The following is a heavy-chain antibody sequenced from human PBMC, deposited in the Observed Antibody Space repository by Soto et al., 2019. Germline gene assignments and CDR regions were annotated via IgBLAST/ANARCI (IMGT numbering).Heavy chain of an antibody. Sequence: QVQLVQSGAEVKKPGASVKDSCKASGYTFTSYAMHWVRQAPGQRLEWMGWINAGNGNTKYSQKFQGRVTISRDTSASTAYMELSSLTSEDTAVYYCARQAGYSSRGRFDYWGQGTLVTVSA. CDR1: GYTFTSYA. CDR3: ARQAGYSSRGRFDY. V-gene: IGHV1-3*01. CDR2: INAGNGNT. D-gene: IGHD6-13*01. J-gene: IGHJ4*02.